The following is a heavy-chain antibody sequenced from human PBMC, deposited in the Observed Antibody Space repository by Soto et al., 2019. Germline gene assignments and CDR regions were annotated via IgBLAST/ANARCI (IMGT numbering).Heavy chain of an antibody. J-gene: IGHJ4*02. CDR3: ANYLQYGSGWTLHY. CDR2: FDGSVGHT. Sequence: GGSLRLSCAASVFSFSSYAVSWVRQTPGKGLEWVSVFDGSVGHTYYTNSVKGRFTISNDNSKNTMFLQMNSLKAEDTAVYFCANYLQYGSGWTLHYWGQGNLVTVSS. V-gene: IGHV3-23*01. D-gene: IGHD6-19*01. CDR1: VFSFSSYA.